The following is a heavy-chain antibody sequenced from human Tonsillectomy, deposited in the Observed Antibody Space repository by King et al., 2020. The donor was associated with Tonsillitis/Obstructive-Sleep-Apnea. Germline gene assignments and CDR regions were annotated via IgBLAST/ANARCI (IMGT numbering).Heavy chain of an antibody. Sequence: VQLVESGGVVVQPGGSLRLSCAASGFTFDDYTLHWVRHAPGKGLEWVSLITWESSSTYYADSVKGRFTISRDNSKNSLYLQMNSLRTEDTAVYYCAKDIGRVVVSRGGFDSWGQGTLVTVSS. J-gene: IGHJ4*02. CDR2: ITWESSST. V-gene: IGHV3-43*01. CDR1: GFTFDDYT. D-gene: IGHD2-15*01. CDR3: AKDIGRVVVSRGGFDS.